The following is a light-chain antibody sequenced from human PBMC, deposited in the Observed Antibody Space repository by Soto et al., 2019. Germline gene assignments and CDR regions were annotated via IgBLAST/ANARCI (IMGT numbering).Light chain of an antibody. V-gene: IGKV1-39*01. CDR3: QQGYT. J-gene: IGKJ2*01. CDR1: QTIRFY. CDR2: AAS. Sequence: DIQMTQSPSSLSASIGDRVTITCRASQTIRFYLNWYQQRPGKAPKLLIYAASSLQSGVPSRFSGSGSGTDFTLTISSLQPEDFATYYCQQGYTFGQGTKVDI.